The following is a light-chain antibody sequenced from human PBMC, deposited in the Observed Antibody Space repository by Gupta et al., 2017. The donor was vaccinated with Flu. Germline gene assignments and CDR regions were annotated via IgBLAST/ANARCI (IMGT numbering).Light chain of an antibody. V-gene: IGKV3-15*01. J-gene: IGKJ4*01. Sequence: EIVMTQSPATLSASPGERVIVSCRASQNNNNNLAWYQQRPGQAPRLLIYGASARATGLLARFSGSGCGTEFTIPMSSLESEDFAIYYCQIQHKWPPLTFGGGTKVE. CDR1: QNNNNN. CDR3: QIQHKWPPLT. CDR2: GAS.